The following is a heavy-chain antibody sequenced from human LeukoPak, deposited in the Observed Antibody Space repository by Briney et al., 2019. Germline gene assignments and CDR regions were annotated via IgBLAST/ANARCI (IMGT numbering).Heavy chain of an antibody. V-gene: IGHV3-30*02. CDR3: AKDGGWTFDI. D-gene: IGHD2-15*01. Sequence: PGESLRLSCAASGFTFSSYGMHWVRQAPGEGLEWVAFIGRDGNTKYYADSVKGRFTISGDSSYNTAFLQMNSLRPQDTAIYYCAKDGGWTFDIWGQGTMVTVSS. J-gene: IGHJ3*02. CDR1: GFTFSSYG. CDR2: IGRDGNTK.